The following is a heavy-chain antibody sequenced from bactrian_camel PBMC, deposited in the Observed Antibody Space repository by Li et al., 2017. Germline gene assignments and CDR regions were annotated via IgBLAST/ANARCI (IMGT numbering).Heavy chain of an antibody. CDR2: VKSDGTT. D-gene: IGHD6*01. Sequence: VQLVESGGGSVQAGGSLTLSCEVSGSTASSNVIGWFRQAPGKERELVSFVKSDGTTNYADSVKGRFTISQDNSKNALYLQMNSLKTEDTAMYYCAAERWYGGSCGTYEYKDWGQGTQVTVS. CDR3: AAERWYGGSCGTYEYKD. CDR1: GSTASSNV. J-gene: IGHJ4*01. V-gene: IGHV3S53*01.